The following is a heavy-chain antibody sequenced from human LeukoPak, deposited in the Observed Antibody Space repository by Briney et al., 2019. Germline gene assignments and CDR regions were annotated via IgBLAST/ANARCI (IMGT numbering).Heavy chain of an antibody. CDR1: GFTFSSYW. V-gene: IGHV3-74*01. Sequence: GGSLRLSCAASGFTFSSYWMHWVRQAPGKGLVGVSRINSDWSSTSYADCVKGRFTISRDNAKNTLYLQMNSLRAEDTAVYYCARENTARDAFDIWGQGTMVTVSS. D-gene: IGHD5-18*01. J-gene: IGHJ3*02. CDR3: ARENTARDAFDI. CDR2: INSDWSST.